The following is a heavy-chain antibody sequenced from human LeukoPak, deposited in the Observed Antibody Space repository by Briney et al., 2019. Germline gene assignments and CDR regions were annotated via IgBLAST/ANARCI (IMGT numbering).Heavy chain of an antibody. V-gene: IGHV3-7*01. J-gene: IGHJ3*02. CDR1: GFSFSSYW. CDR3: VRDLAGPPQEAFDI. Sequence: PGGSLRLSRAASGFSFSSYWMSWVRQAPGKGLEWVANIKQDGSEKYYVDSVKGRFTISRDNAQNSLYLQMNSLRAEDTAVYYCVRDLAGPPQEAFDIWGQGTVVTVSS. CDR2: IKQDGSEK.